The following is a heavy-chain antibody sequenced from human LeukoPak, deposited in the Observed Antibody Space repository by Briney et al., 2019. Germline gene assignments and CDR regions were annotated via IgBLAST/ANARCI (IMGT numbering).Heavy chain of an antibody. V-gene: IGHV1-69*05. CDR2: IIPIFGTA. J-gene: IGHJ4*02. CDR3: ARVRWGSSSSLDY. D-gene: IGHD6-6*01. CDR1: GGTFSSYA. Sequence: SVKVPCKASGGTFSSYAISWVRQAPGQGLEWMGGIIPIFGTANYAQKFQGRVTVTTDESTSTAYMELSSLRSEDTAVYYCARVRWGSSSSLDYWGRGTLVTVSS.